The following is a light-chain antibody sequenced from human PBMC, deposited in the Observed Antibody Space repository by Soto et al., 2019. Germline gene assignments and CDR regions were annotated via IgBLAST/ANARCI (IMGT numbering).Light chain of an antibody. CDR1: QSISSW. Sequence: DIQMTQSPSTLSASVGDRVTITCRVSQSISSWLAWYQQKPGKAPKLLIYDASSLESGVPSRFSGSGSGTEFTLTISSLQPDDFATYYCQQYNSYSPRRTFGQGTKVEIK. CDR2: DAS. V-gene: IGKV1-5*01. CDR3: QQYNSYSPRRT. J-gene: IGKJ1*01.